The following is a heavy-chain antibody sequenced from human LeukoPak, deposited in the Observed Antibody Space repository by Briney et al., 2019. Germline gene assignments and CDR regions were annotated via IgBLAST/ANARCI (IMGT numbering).Heavy chain of an antibody. J-gene: IGHJ4*02. Sequence: ASVKVSCKASGYTFTSYGIGWVRQAPGQGLEWMGWISAYNGNTNYAQRVQGRVTMTTDTSTSTAYMELRSLRSDDTAVYYCARDPQQLVGATGGGFNFWGQGTLVTVSS. CDR3: ARDPQQLVGATGGGFNF. CDR1: GYTFTSYG. CDR2: ISAYNGNT. D-gene: IGHD1-26*01. V-gene: IGHV1-18*01.